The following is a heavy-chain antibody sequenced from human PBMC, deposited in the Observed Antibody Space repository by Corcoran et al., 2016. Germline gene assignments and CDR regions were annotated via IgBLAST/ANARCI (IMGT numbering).Heavy chain of an antibody. D-gene: IGHD3-22*01. V-gene: IGHV4-34*01. J-gene: IGHJ4*02. Sequence: QVQLQQWGAGLLKPSETLSLTCAVYGGFFSGYYWSWIRQPPGKGLEWIGEINHSGSTNYNPSLKSRVTISVDTSKNQFSLKLSSVTAADTAVYYCARGYDSSGYSLPQPNGAFDYWGQGTLVTVSS. CDR2: INHSGST. CDR1: GGFFSGYY. CDR3: ARGYDSSGYSLPQPNGAFDY.